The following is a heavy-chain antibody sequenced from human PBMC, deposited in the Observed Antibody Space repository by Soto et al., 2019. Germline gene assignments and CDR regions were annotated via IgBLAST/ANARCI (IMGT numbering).Heavy chain of an antibody. CDR3: ASGIQLWGFGMDV. Sequence: SVKVSCKASGYTFTSYGISWVRQAPGQGLEWMGWISAYNGNTNYAQKLQGRVTMTTDTSTSTAYVELRSLRSDDTAVYYCASGIQLWGFGMDVWGQGTTVTVSS. D-gene: IGHD5-18*01. J-gene: IGHJ6*02. V-gene: IGHV1-18*04. CDR1: GYTFTSYG. CDR2: ISAYNGNT.